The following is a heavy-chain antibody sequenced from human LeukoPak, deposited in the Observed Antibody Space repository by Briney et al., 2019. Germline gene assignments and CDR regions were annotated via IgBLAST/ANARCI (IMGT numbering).Heavy chain of an antibody. J-gene: IGHJ4*02. V-gene: IGHV3-7*03. CDR2: IKQDGSEK. D-gene: IGHD5-18*01. Sequence: GGSLRLSCAASGFSFSSYWMNWVRQAPGRGLEWVANIKQDGSEKYYVDSVKGRFTISRDNAKNSLYLQMNSLRAEDTAVYYCASGGYSFFYWGQGTLVTVSS. CDR3: ASGGYSFFY. CDR1: GFSFSSYW.